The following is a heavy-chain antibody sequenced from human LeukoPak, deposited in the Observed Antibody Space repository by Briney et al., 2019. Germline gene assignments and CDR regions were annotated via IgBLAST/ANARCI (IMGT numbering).Heavy chain of an antibody. CDR1: GFTFLRYR. CDR3: ASSGSSHDY. Sequence: GGSLRLSCPSSGFTFLRYRMNWVRQAPGKGLEWVSSISSSSRYIYYADSVKGRFTISRDNAKNSLYLQMNSLRAEDTAVYYCASSGSSHDYWGQGTLVTVSS. D-gene: IGHD6-13*01. CDR2: ISSSSRYI. J-gene: IGHJ4*02. V-gene: IGHV3-21*01.